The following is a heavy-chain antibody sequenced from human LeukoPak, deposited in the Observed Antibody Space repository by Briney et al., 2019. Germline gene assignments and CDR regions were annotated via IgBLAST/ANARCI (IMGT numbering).Heavy chain of an antibody. CDR1: GYSTSSDYC. CDR3: ARERSSVVDHGIDY. CDR2: ICHSGST. J-gene: IGHJ4*02. D-gene: IGHD2-21*01. V-gene: IGHV4-38-2*02. Sequence: PSETLSLTCFVSGYSTSSDYCWGWNRQPPGRGLEWIGSICHSGSTYYKPSLKSRVTISADTAKNQFSLKATSVTAADTAVYYCARERSSVVDHGIDYWGQGFLVTVSS.